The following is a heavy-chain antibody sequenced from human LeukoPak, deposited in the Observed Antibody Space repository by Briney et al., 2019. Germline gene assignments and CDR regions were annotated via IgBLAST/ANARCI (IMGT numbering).Heavy chain of an antibody. Sequence: SGTLSLICGVSGGSVSSTNWWTWVRQPPGKGLEWIGEVHLDGRTNYNPSLESRLTMSVDLSENHISLKLTSVTAADTAVYYCARVPYGEVVDYWGQGTLVTVSS. V-gene: IGHV4-4*02. D-gene: IGHD4-17*01. CDR1: GGSVSSTNW. CDR3: ARVPYGEVVDY. CDR2: VHLDGRT. J-gene: IGHJ4*02.